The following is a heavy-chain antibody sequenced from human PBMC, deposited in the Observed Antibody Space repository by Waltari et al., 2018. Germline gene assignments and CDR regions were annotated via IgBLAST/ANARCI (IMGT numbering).Heavy chain of an antibody. CDR3: ARLLEGATTDY. CDR2: IYFRGST. Sequence: QLQMQQSGPGLVKPSETPSLTCPVSRGSISPAGYYWDWIRQPPGKGQEWIGSIYFRGSTHYNPSLKSRVSISVDTSKNQFSLKLSSVTAADTAIYYCARLLEGATTDYWGQGTLVTVSS. J-gene: IGHJ4*02. CDR1: RGSISPAGYY. V-gene: IGHV4-39*01. D-gene: IGHD1-26*01.